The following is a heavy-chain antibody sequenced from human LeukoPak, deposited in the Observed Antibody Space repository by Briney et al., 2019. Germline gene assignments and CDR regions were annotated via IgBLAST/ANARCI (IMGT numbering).Heavy chain of an antibody. Sequence: TSQSPSVTSALPGDTLSSNSATSNWTRQPPTSGLEWLVRTYYTSKSYSDYAVSVKTRITINPDTSKNQFSLQLNSVTPEDTAVYYCARIGHPWGIEDAFDIWGQGTLVTVSS. CDR2: TYYTSKSYS. J-gene: IGHJ3*02. CDR1: GDTLSSNSAT. D-gene: IGHD3-16*01. CDR3: ARIGHPWGIEDAFDI. V-gene: IGHV6-1*01.